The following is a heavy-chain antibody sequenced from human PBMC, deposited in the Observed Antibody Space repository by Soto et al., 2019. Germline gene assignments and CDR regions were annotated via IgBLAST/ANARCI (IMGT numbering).Heavy chain of an antibody. J-gene: IGHJ6*02. CDR2: INPNSGGT. Sequence: ASVKVSCKASGYTFTGYYMHWVRQAPGQGLEWMGWINPNSGGTNYAQKFQGRVTMTRDTSISTAYMELSRLRSDDTAVYYCARATTGTRYYYYGMDVWGQGTTVTVS. D-gene: IGHD1-1*01. CDR3: ARATTGTRYYYYGMDV. CDR1: GYTFTGYY. V-gene: IGHV1-2*02.